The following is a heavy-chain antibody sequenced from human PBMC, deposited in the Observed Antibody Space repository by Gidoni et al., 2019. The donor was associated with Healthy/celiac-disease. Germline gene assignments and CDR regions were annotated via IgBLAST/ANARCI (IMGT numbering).Heavy chain of an antibody. CDR3: ARDRRYYDSSGYYLKEAFDI. Sequence: QLQLQESGPGLVKPSETLSLTCTVSGGSISSSSYYWGWIRQPPGKGLEWIGIIYYSGSTYYNPSLKSRVTISVDTSKNQFSLKLSSVTAADTAVYYCARDRRYYDSSGYYLKEAFDIWGQGTMVTVSS. CDR2: IYYSGST. J-gene: IGHJ3*02. V-gene: IGHV4-39*07. D-gene: IGHD3-22*01. CDR1: GGSISSSSYY.